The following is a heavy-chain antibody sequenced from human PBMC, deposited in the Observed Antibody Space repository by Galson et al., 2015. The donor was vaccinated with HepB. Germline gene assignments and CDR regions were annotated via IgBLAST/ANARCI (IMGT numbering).Heavy chain of an antibody. CDR2: IWIDGSDK. J-gene: IGHJ3*02. V-gene: IGHV3-33*01. CDR3: ARTISVTTGDFDI. CDR1: GSTFSTYG. D-gene: IGHD4-17*01. Sequence: SLRLSCAASGSTFSTYGMQWVRQAPGKGLEWVAVIWIDGSDKYYTDSVKGRFTISRDNSKTTLYLQMNSLRAEDTAVYYCARTISVTTGDFDIWGQGTMVTVSS.